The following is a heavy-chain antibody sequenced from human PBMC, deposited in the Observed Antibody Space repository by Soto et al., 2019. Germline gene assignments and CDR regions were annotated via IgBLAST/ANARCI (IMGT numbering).Heavy chain of an antibody. Sequence: QVQLVQSGAEEKKPGASVKVSCKASGYTFTSYAMHWVRQAPGQRLEWMGWINAGNGNTKYSQKFQGRVTITRDTAASTAYMELSSLRSKDTAVYYCAAGPGSITRRGGMDVCGQGTTVTVSS. V-gene: IGHV1-3*05. CDR1: GYTFTSYA. D-gene: IGHD3-10*01. CDR3: AAGPGSITRRGGMDV. J-gene: IGHJ6*02. CDR2: INAGNGNT.